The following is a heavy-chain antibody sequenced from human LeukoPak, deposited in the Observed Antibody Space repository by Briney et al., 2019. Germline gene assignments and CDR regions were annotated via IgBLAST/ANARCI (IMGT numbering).Heavy chain of an antibody. J-gene: IGHJ4*02. Sequence: ASVKVSCKASGYTFTGYYMHWVRQAPGRGLEWMGWINPNSGGTNYSQKFQGRVTMTRDTSISTAYMELSRLRSDDTAVYYCARDTRVTGTFDYWGQGTLVTVSS. CDR3: ARDTRVTGTFDY. CDR1: GYTFTGYY. D-gene: IGHD1-1*01. CDR2: INPNSGGT. V-gene: IGHV1-2*02.